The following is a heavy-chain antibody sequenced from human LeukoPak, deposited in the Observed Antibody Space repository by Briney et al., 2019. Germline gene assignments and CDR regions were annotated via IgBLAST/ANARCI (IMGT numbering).Heavy chain of an antibody. CDR1: GYTFTGYY. CDR2: VVPNSGAS. CDR3: TRVVGANTALWFDP. J-gene: IGHJ5*02. D-gene: IGHD1-26*01. V-gene: IGHV1-2*02. Sequence: GASVKVSCKASGYTFTGYYMHWVRQAPGQGLEWMGWVVPNSGASNYAQKFQGRVTMTRDTSISTAYMELSRLTSDDTALYYCTRVVGANTALWFDPWGQGTLVTVSS.